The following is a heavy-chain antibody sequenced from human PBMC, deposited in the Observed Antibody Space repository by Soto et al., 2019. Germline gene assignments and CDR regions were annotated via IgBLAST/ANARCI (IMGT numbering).Heavy chain of an antibody. CDR2: INPSGGST. V-gene: IGHV1-46*01. Sequence: ASVKGSLKAAGYTFPSDYMHWGRQEHGQGLEWMGIINPSGGSTSYAQKFQGRVTMTRDTSTSTVYMELSSLRSEDTAVYYCARDPVRSYYHKKTYYYYGMDVWGQGTTVTVS. CDR3: ARDPVRSYYHKKTYYYYGMDV. J-gene: IGHJ6*02. D-gene: IGHD3-10*01. CDR1: GYTFPSDY.